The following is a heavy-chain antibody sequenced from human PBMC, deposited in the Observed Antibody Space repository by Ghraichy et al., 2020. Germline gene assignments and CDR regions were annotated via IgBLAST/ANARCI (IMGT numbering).Heavy chain of an antibody. CDR3: ARDADSSGWTYIDY. D-gene: IGHD6-19*01. J-gene: IGHJ4*02. CDR1: GLTVSNNY. Sequence: GGSLRLSCAASGLTVSNNYMSWVRQAPGKGLDWVSLITIRGNKFYGDSVKGRFTISRDNSKNTLYLQMNSLTAEDTAVYYCARDADSSGWTYIDYWGQGALVTVSS. CDR2: ITIRGNK. V-gene: IGHV3-53*01.